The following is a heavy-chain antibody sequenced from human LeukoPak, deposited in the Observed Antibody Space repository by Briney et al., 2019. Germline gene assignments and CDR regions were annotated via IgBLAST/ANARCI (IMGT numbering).Heavy chain of an antibody. CDR2: IYYSGST. CDR1: GGSISSSSYY. J-gene: IGHJ4*02. D-gene: IGHD3-10*01. V-gene: IGHV4-39*01. CDR3: ARQGYYYGSGRPFDY. Sequence: SETLFLTCTVSGGSISSSSYYWGWIRQPPGKGLEWIGSIYYSGSTYYNPSLKSRVTISVDTSKNQFSLKLSSVTAADTAVYYCARQGYYYGSGRPFDYWGQGTLVTVSS.